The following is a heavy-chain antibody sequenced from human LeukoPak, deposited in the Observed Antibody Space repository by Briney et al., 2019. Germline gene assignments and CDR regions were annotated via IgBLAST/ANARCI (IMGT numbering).Heavy chain of an antibody. CDR3: AKNLGRYPTGAFDI. D-gene: IGHD3-9*01. J-gene: IGHJ3*02. V-gene: IGHV3-23*01. CDR1: GFTFSNHA. CDR2: ISGGSDST. Sequence: GGSLRLSCAASGFTFSNHAMSWVRQVPGKGLEWVSAISGGSDSTYYADSVRGRFTISRDNSKNTLYLQMNSLRAEDTAVYYCAKNLGRYPTGAFDIWGQGTMVNGSS.